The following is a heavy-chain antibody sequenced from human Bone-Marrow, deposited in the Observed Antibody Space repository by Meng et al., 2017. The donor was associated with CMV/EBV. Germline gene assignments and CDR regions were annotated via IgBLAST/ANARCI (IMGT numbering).Heavy chain of an antibody. D-gene: IGHD3-10*01. Sequence: GESLKISCAASGFTFSSYSMNWVRQAPGKGLEWVSSISSSSSYIYYADSVKGRFTISRDNAKNSLYLQMNSLRAEDTAVYYCARDHNYYGSGSYYTFDYWGQGTLVTVSS. CDR3: ARDHNYYGSGSYYTFDY. J-gene: IGHJ4*02. CDR2: ISSSSSYI. V-gene: IGHV3-21*01. CDR1: GFTFSSYS.